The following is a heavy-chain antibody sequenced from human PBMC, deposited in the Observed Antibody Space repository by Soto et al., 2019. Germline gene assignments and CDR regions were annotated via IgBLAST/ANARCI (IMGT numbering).Heavy chain of an antibody. V-gene: IGHV4-34*01. Sequence: LSLTCAVYGGSFSGYYWSWIRQPPGKGLEWIGEINHSGSTNYNPSLKSRVTISVDMSKKQFYLKVSSVIAADTAVYYCARDRYGNYYHYGMDVWGQGTTVTVSS. J-gene: IGHJ6*02. D-gene: IGHD5-18*01. CDR3: ARDRYGNYYHYGMDV. CDR2: INHSGST. CDR1: GGSFSGYY.